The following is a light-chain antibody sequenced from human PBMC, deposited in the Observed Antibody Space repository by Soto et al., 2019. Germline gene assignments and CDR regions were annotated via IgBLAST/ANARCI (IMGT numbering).Light chain of an antibody. CDR3: RSYTSSTTLVV. V-gene: IGLV2-14*01. CDR1: SSDVGGYNY. J-gene: IGLJ2*01. Sequence: QSALTQPASVSGSPGQSITISCTGTSSDVGGYNYVSWYQQHPGKAPKLMIYEVSNRPSGVSNRFSGSKSGNTASLTISGLQAEDEAVYYCRSYTSSTTLVVFGGGTKLTVL. CDR2: EVS.